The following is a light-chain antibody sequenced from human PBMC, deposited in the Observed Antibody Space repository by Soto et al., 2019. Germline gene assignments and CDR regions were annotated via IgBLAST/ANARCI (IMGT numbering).Light chain of an antibody. J-gene: IGKJ5*01. Sequence: DIQLTQSPSFLSASVGDRVTITCRASQGINNYLAWYQQKPGKAPKLLIHSAVTLQSGVPSRFSGSGSGKEFTLTISSLQPEDFATYYCQQRHSYPITFGQGTRLEIK. CDR3: QQRHSYPIT. V-gene: IGKV1-9*01. CDR2: SAV. CDR1: QGINNY.